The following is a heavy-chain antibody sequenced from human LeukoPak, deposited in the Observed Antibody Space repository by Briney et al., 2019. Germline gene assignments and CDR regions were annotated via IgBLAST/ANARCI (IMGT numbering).Heavy chain of an antibody. CDR2: MNPNDGNT. Sequence: ASVKVSCKASGYTFTSYDINWVRQATGQGLEWMGWMNPNDGNTDYAQKFQGRVTLTRNTSISTAYMELSSLRSEDTAVYYCAREIAVAGSAFDIWGQGTMVAVSS. CDR1: GYTFTSYD. V-gene: IGHV1-8*01. D-gene: IGHD6-19*01. J-gene: IGHJ3*02. CDR3: AREIAVAGSAFDI.